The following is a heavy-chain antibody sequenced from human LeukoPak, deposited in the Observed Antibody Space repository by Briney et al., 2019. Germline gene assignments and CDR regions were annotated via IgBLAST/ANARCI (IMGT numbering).Heavy chain of an antibody. D-gene: IGHD1-26*01. CDR2: INQDGSEK. Sequence: GGSLRLSCAASGFTFSSYWMSWVRQAPGKGLEWVADINQDGSEKYYVDSVKGRFTISRDNAKNSLYLQMNSLRAEDTAVYYCAAEWEYSGSLGGFDYWGQGTLVTVSS. V-gene: IGHV3-7*01. CDR3: AAEWEYSGSLGGFDY. CDR1: GFTFSSYW. J-gene: IGHJ4*02.